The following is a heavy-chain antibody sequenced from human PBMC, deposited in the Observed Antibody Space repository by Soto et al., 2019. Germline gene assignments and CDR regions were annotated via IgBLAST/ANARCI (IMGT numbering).Heavy chain of an antibody. V-gene: IGHV1-18*01. J-gene: IGHJ2*01. Sequence: QVQLVQSGGEVKKPGASVKVSCKASGNTFMSYGFSWVRQAPGQGLEWMGWISAYNGKTDYAQKVQDRVSMTRDTVTFTVDMELTSPTSDDTAVYFCARHGVGSFWYFDIWGRGTLCSVS. CDR1: GNTFMSYG. CDR3: ARHGVGSFWYFDI. CDR2: ISAYNGKT. D-gene: IGHD1-26*01.